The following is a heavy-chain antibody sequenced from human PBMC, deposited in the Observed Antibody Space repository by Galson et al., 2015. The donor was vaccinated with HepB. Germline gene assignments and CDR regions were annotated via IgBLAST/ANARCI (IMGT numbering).Heavy chain of an antibody. CDR2: ISAYNGNT. Sequence: SVKVSCKASGYTFTSYGISWVRQAPGQGLEWMGWISAYNGNTNYAQKLQGRVTMTTDTSTSTAYMELRSLRSDDTAVYYCARTDFRSGYYTGYNWFDPWGQGTLVTVSS. CDR1: GYTFTSYG. D-gene: IGHD3-3*01. V-gene: IGHV1-18*01. CDR3: ARTDFRSGYYTGYNWFDP. J-gene: IGHJ5*02.